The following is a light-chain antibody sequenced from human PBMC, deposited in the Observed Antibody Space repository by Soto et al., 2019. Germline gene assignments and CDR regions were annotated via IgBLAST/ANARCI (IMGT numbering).Light chain of an antibody. Sequence: EFVLTQSPGTLSFSPGERATLSCRASQTVRNNYLAWYQQKPGQAPRLLIYDASSRATGIPDRFSGGGSGTDFTLTISRLEPEDFAVYYCQQFSNYPLTFGGGTKVDIK. V-gene: IGKV3-20*01. CDR3: QQFSNYPLT. CDR1: QTVRNNY. CDR2: DAS. J-gene: IGKJ4*01.